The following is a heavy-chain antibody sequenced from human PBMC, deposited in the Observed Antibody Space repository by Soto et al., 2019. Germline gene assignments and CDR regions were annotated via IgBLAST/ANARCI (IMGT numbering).Heavy chain of an antibody. CDR2: LYWDDDK. CDR3: AHRPGEGNGRASYYGMDV. V-gene: IGHV2-5*02. CDR1: GFSFTTSGVG. J-gene: IGHJ6*02. D-gene: IGHD1-26*01. Sequence: QITLKESGPTLVKPTQTLTLTCTFSGFSFTTSGVGVGWVRQPPGKALEWLALLYWDDDKRYSSSLKSRLTISKDPSKNQVVLTMTNMDPVDTATYYCAHRPGEGNGRASYYGMDVWGQGTTVTVSS.